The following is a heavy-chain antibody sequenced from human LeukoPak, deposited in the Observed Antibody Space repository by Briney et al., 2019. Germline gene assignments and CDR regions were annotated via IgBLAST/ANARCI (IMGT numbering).Heavy chain of an antibody. J-gene: IGHJ4*02. V-gene: IGHV1-69*13. D-gene: IGHD3-22*01. CDR1: GGTFSRFT. CDR2: ITPIFGTA. CDR3: AREWGLESSGYYYAY. Sequence: PVKVSFKASGGTFSRFTISWVRQAPGQGFEWMGGITPIFGTANFAQKFQGRVSITADGSTSTAFMELSSLRSGDTAVYYCAREWGLESSGYYYAYWGQGTLVTVSS.